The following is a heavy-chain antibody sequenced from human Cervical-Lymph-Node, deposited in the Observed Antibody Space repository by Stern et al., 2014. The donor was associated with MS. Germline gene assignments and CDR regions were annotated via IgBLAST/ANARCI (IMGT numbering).Heavy chain of an antibody. V-gene: IGHV4-59*01. Sequence: QVQLQESGPGLVKPSETLSLTCSVSGGSIRSYYWSWIRQPPGKGLEWIGYIYYSGSTNYNPSLKSRFTISVDTSKTQFSLKLSPVTAADTAVYYCARATDILTGHYPYYFDYWGQGTLVTVSS. J-gene: IGHJ4*02. CDR3: ARATDILTGHYPYYFDY. CDR2: IYYSGST. D-gene: IGHD3-9*01. CDR1: GGSIRSYY.